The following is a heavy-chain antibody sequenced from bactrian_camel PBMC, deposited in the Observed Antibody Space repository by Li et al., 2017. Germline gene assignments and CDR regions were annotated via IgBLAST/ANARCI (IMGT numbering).Heavy chain of an antibody. CDR2: IGTNGVA. J-gene: IGHJ4*01. Sequence: HVQLVESGGGSAQAGGSLRLSCEASGRTYTNWVMGWFRQAPGKAREGVAGIGTNGVAAAADSVKGRFTISRDSARTTLFLEMNSLKPDDTGMYYCATGVYCANVLSPSEYDTWGQGTQVTVS. CDR3: ATGVYCANVLSPSEYDT. CDR1: GRTYTNWV. D-gene: IGHD3*01. V-gene: IGHV3S57*01.